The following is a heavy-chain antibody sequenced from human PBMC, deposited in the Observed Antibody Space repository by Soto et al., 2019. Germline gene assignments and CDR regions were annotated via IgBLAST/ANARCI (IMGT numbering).Heavy chain of an antibody. V-gene: IGHV4-31*03. CDR2: IYYSGST. Sequence: SETLSLTCTVSGGSISSGGYYWSWIRQHPGKGLEWIGYIYYSGSTYYNPSLKSRVTISVDTSKNQFSLRLSSVTAADTAVYYCARDRTGYYYGSGSYYNVIYGMDVWGQGTTVTVSS. J-gene: IGHJ6*02. CDR3: ARDRTGYYYGSGSYYNVIYGMDV. CDR1: GGSISSGGYY. D-gene: IGHD3-10*01.